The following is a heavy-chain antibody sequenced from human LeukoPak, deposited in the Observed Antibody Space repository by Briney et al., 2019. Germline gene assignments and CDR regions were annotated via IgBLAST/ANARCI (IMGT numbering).Heavy chain of an antibody. J-gene: IGHJ5*02. V-gene: IGHV6-1*01. D-gene: IGHD3-3*01. CDR3: ASYDFWSGYSSLWDAAGWFDP. CDR2: TYYRSKWYN. CDR1: GDSVSSNSAA. Sequence: SQTLSLTCAISGDSVSSNSAAWNWIRQSPSRGLEWLGRTYYRSKWYNDYAVSVKSRITINPDTSKNQFSLQLNSVTPEDTAVYYCASYDFWSGYSSLWDAAGWFDPWGQGTLVTVSS.